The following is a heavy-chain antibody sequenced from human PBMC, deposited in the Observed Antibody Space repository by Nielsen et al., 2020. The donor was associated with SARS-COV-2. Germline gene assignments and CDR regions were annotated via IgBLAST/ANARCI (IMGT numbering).Heavy chain of an antibody. Sequence: SVKVSCKASGFTFTSSAMQWVRQARGQRLEWIGWIVVGSGNTNYAQKFQERATITRDMSTSTAYMELSSLRSEDTAVYYCAAGRIVGATTLYYYYGMDVWGQGTTVTVSS. CDR3: AAGRIVGATTLYYYYGMDV. V-gene: IGHV1-58*02. D-gene: IGHD1-26*01. J-gene: IGHJ6*02. CDR1: GFTFTSSA. CDR2: IVVGSGNT.